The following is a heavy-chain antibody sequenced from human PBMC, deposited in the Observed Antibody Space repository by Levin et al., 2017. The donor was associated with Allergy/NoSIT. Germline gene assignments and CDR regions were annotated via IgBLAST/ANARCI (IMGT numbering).Heavy chain of an antibody. D-gene: IGHD1-26*01. V-gene: IGHV3-30-3*01. J-gene: IGHJ4*02. Sequence: GGSLRLSCAASGFTFSSYAMHWVRQAPGKGLEWVAVISYDGSNKYYADSVKGRFTISRDNSKNTLYLQMNSLRAEDTAVYYCARDPGDSGSYSPFDYWGQGTLVTVSS. CDR2: ISYDGSNK. CDR3: ARDPGDSGSYSPFDY. CDR1: GFTFSSYA.